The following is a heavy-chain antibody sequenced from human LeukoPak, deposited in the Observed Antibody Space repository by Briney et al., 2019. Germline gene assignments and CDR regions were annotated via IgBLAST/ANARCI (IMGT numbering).Heavy chain of an antibody. Sequence: GRSLRLSCAASGFTFSSYGMHWVRQDPGKGLEWVAVVSYDGSNEDYADSVKGRFTISRDNDKNTLYLQMNSLRAEDTAVYFCAKSRGGFCSSTTCYGLEYWGQGTLVAVSS. CDR3: AKSRGGFCSSTTCYGLEY. J-gene: IGHJ4*02. D-gene: IGHD2-2*01. V-gene: IGHV3-30*18. CDR1: GFTFSSYG. CDR2: VSYDGSNE.